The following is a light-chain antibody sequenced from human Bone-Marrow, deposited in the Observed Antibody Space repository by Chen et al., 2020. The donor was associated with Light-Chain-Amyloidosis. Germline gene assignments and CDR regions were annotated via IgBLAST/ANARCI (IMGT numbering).Light chain of an antibody. J-gene: IGLJ2*01. V-gene: IGLV3-25*03. CDR2: RDT. CDR3: QSADSSGTYEVI. CDR1: DLPTKY. Sequence: SSKLTHPPPVSVSPEHTPRCTRAGDDLPTKYAYWYQQKPGQAPVLVIHRDTERPSGISERFSGSSSGTTATLTISGVQAEDEADYHCQSADSSGTYEVIFGGGTKLTVL.